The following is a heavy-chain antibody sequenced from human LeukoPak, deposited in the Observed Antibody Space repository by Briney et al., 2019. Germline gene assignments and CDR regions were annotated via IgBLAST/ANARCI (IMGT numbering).Heavy chain of an antibody. J-gene: IGHJ4*02. CDR1: GGTFSSYA. CDR3: AHHYYDSSGYLRNQYYFDY. D-gene: IGHD3-22*01. Sequence: ASVKVSCKASGGTFSSYAISWVRQAPGQGLEWVGRIIPILGIANYAQKFQGRVTITADKSTSTAYMELSSLRSKDTAVYYCAHHYYDSSGYLRNQYYFDYWGQGTLVTVSS. V-gene: IGHV1-69*04. CDR2: IIPILGIA.